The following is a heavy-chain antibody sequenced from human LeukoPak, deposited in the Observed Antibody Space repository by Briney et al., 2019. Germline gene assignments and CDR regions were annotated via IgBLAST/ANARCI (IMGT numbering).Heavy chain of an antibody. D-gene: IGHD6-13*01. CDR1: GGSISSYY. V-gene: IGHV4-4*07. Sequence: SETLSLTCTVSGGSISSYYWNWIREPAGKGLEWIGRIYSSGGTNYHPSLESRVTMSGETPKNEFSLELRSVTAADTAVYYCARDHSLSSWFFDYWGQGTLVTVSS. CDR2: IYSSGGT. CDR3: ARDHSLSSWFFDY. J-gene: IGHJ4*02.